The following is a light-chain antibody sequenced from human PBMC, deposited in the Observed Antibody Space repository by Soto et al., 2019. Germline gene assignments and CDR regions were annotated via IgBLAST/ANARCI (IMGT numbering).Light chain of an antibody. CDR2: GAS. CDR3: QQYHNSPPT. CDR1: QSVGSN. J-gene: IGKJ3*01. Sequence: EIVMTQSPATLSVSPGEGATLSCRASQSVGSNLAWYQQKPGQAPRLLIYGASTRATDVPARFSGSGSVTEFTRTISSLQSEDFAVYCCQQYHNSPPTFGPGTKVDIK. V-gene: IGKV3-15*01.